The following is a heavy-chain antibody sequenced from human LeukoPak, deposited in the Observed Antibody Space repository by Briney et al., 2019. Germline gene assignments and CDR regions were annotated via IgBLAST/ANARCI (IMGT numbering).Heavy chain of an antibody. D-gene: IGHD1-14*01. CDR2: INPGGSSI. CDR1: GFTFSIYW. CDR3: ARSNQADDY. J-gene: IGHJ4*02. V-gene: IGHV3-74*01. Sequence: PGRSLRLSCAASGFTFSIYWMHWVRQVPGKGLVWVARINPGGSSITYADSVKGRFTISRDNAKNTLYLQMDSLRAEDTGVYYCARSNQADDYWGQGTLVTVSS.